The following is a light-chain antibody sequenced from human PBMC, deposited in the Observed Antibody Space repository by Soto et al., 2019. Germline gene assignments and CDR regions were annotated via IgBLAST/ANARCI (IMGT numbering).Light chain of an antibody. CDR2: DAS. Sequence: IQMTQSPSTLSASVGDRVTITCRASQGISSALAWYQQKPGKAPKLLIYDASSLKSGVPSRFSGSGSGTDFTLTISSLQPEDFATYYCQQFNSYLPITFGQGTRLEIK. CDR3: QQFNSYLPIT. CDR1: QGISSA. J-gene: IGKJ5*01. V-gene: IGKV1-13*02.